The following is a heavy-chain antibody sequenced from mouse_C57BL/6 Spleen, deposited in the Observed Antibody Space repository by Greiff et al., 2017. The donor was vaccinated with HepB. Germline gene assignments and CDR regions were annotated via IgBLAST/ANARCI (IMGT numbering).Heavy chain of an antibody. Sequence: EVQLQQSGPGMVKPSQSLSLTCTVTGYSITSGYDWHWIRHFPGNKLEWMGYISYSGSTNYNPSLKSRISITHDTSKNHFFLKLNSVTTEDTATYYCARDTWGWYFDVWGTGTTVTVSS. V-gene: IGHV3-1*01. CDR2: ISYSGST. J-gene: IGHJ1*03. CDR3: ARDTWGWYFDV. D-gene: IGHD4-1*01. CDR1: GYSITSGYD.